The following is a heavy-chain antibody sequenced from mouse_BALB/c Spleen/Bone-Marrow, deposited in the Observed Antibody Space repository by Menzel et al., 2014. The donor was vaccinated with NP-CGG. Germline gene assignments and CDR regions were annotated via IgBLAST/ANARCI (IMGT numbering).Heavy chain of an antibody. J-gene: IGHJ2*01. V-gene: IGHV1-69*02. CDR1: GYTFTSYR. CDR3: TRTYEYFDY. Sequence: VKLMESGAELVRPGASVKLSCKTSGYTFTSYRINWVKQRPGQGLEWIGNIYPSDNYTNYNQKFKDKATLTVDISSTTAYMQLSSPTSEDSAVYYCTRTYEYFDYWGQGTTLTVSS. D-gene: IGHD2-3*01. CDR2: IYPSDNYT.